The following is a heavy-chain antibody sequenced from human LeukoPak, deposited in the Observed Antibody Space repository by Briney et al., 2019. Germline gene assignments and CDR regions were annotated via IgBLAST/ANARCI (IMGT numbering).Heavy chain of an antibody. V-gene: IGHV4-59*01. D-gene: IGHD6-13*01. Sequence: SETLSLTCTVSGGSISSYYWSWIRQPPGKGLEWIGYIYYSGSTNYNPSLKSRVTISVDTSKNQFSLKLSSVTAADTAVYYCAREGQQLVLDAFDIWGQGTMVTVSS. J-gene: IGHJ3*02. CDR2: IYYSGST. CDR1: GGSISSYY. CDR3: AREGQQLVLDAFDI.